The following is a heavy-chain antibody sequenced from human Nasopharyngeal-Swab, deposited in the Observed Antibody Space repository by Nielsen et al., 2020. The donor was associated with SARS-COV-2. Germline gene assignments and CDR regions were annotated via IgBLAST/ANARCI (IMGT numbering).Heavy chain of an antibody. D-gene: IGHD3-10*01. CDR1: GFTVSSNY. CDR2: IYSGGST. CDR3: AKDVRGSGSLGCMDV. V-gene: IGHV3-53*04. J-gene: IGHJ6*02. Sequence: GGSLRLSCAASGFTVSSNYMSWVRQAPGKELEWVSVIYSGGSTYYADSVKGRFTISRHNSKNTLYLQMNSLRAEDTAVYYCAKDVRGSGSLGCMDVWGQGTTVTVSS.